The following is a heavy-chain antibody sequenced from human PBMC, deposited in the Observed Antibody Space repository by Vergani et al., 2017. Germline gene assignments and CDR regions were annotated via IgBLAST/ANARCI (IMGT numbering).Heavy chain of an antibody. CDR1: GFTFRDFY. J-gene: IGHJ6*03. V-gene: IGHV3-11*01. Sequence: QVQLVESGGTLFKPGGSLRLSCAASGFTFRDFYMTWIRQVLGKGLEWVSHISDSGTSINYADSVKGRFTVSRDNAKKSLYLQMTSLRVEDTAVYYCARRNWNDGFYSYYYMDVWGKGTTVTVSS. CDR2: ISDSGTSI. CDR3: ARRNWNDGFYSYYYMDV. D-gene: IGHD1-1*01.